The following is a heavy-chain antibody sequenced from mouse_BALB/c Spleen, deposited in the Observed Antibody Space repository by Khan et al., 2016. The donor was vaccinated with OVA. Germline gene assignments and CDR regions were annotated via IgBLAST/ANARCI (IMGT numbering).Heavy chain of an antibody. D-gene: IGHD1-1*01. CDR1: GFTFSTYG. V-gene: IGHV5-6*01. CDR2: ISSGGNYT. J-gene: IGHJ3*01. CDR3: ARLSYYYNSEWFAY. Sequence: EVQGVESGGDLVKPGGSLKLSCAASGFTFSTYGMSWVRQTPDKRLEWVATISSGGNYTYYPDSVKGRFTISRDNAKSTLYLQMSSLKSEDTAIYYCARLSYYYNSEWFAYWGQGTLVTVSA.